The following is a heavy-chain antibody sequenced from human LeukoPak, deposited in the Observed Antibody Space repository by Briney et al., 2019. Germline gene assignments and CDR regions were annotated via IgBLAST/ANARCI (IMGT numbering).Heavy chain of an antibody. V-gene: IGHV3-23*01. CDR2: ISNNGGST. CDR3: AKPFVDHWLVDY. CDR1: GFTFSSYA. D-gene: IGHD6-19*01. J-gene: IGHJ4*02. Sequence: GGSLRLSCAASGFTFSSYAMSWVRQAPGKGLEWVSSISNNGGSTYCADSVKGRFTISRDNSKNTLYLHMNSLRAEDTAAYYCAKPFVDHWLVDYWGQGTLVTVSS.